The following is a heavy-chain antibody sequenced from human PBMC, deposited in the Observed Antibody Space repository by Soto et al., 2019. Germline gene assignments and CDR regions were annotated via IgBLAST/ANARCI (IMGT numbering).Heavy chain of an antibody. J-gene: IGHJ4*02. D-gene: IGHD3-22*01. CDR2: INPSGGST. CDR1: GYTFTSYY. Sequence: ASVKVSCKASGYTFTSYYMHWVRQAPGQGLEWMGIINPSGGSTSYAQKFQGRVTMTRDTSTSTVYMELSSLRSEDTAVYYCARDLGIYYDSSGYDRFFDYWGQGTLVTVSS. CDR3: ARDLGIYYDSSGYDRFFDY. V-gene: IGHV1-46*01.